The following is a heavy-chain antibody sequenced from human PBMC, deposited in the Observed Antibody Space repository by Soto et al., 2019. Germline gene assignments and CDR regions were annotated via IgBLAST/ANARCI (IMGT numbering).Heavy chain of an antibody. CDR2: ISGSGGST. V-gene: IGHV3-23*01. CDR1: GFTFSSYA. CDR3: AKEVDSTMILVVITRYFQH. Sequence: EVQLLESGGGLVQPGGSLRLSCAASGFTFSSYAMSWVRQAPGKGLEWVSAISGSGGSTYYADSVKGRFTISRDNSKNPLYLQMNSLRPEDTVVYCCAKEVDSTMILVVITRYFQHWGQGTLVTVSS. D-gene: IGHD3-22*01. J-gene: IGHJ1*01.